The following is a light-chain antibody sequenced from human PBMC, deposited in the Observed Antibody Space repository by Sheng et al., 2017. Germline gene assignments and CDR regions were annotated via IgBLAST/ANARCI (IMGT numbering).Light chain of an antibody. J-gene: IGLJ1*01. CDR2: DVT. Sequence: QSAPTQPRSVSGSPGQSVTISCTGTNNDIGTYDYVSWYQHHPGKAPRLIIYDVTNRPSGVSNRFSGSKSGNTASLTISGLQAEDEADYYCSSYTSSRTYVFGTGTKVTVL. CDR1: NNDIGTYDY. V-gene: IGLV2-14*03. CDR3: SSYTSSRTYV.